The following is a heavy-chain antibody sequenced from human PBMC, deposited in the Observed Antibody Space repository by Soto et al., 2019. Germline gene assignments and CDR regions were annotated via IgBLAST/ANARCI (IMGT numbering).Heavy chain of an antibody. D-gene: IGHD4-17*01. Sequence: QVQLQESGPGLVKPSETLPLTCTVSGGSVSSGSYYWSWIRQPPGKGLEWIGYIYYSGSTNYNPSLKSRVTISVDTSKNQFSLKLSSVTAADTAVYYCARDLFKAKDYGDHGHFDLWGRGTLVTVSS. V-gene: IGHV4-61*01. CDR2: IYYSGST. J-gene: IGHJ2*01. CDR1: GGSVSSGSYY. CDR3: ARDLFKAKDYGDHGHFDL.